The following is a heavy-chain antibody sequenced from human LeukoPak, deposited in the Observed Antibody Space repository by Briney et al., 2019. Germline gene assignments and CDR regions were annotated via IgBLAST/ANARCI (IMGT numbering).Heavy chain of an antibody. Sequence: KPSETLSLTCTVSGGSISSYYWSWIRQPPGKGLEWIGYIYYSGSTNYNPPLKSRVTISVDTSKNQFSLKLSSVTAADTAVYYCARYRPDYYFDYWGQGTLVTVSS. J-gene: IGHJ4*02. CDR3: ARYRPDYYFDY. CDR1: GGSISSYY. V-gene: IGHV4-59*08. CDR2: IYYSGST.